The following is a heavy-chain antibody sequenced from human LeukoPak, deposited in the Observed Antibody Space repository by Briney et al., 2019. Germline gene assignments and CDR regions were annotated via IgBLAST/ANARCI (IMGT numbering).Heavy chain of an antibody. D-gene: IGHD3-22*01. CDR2: ISGSGDNT. Sequence: GGSLRLSCAASGFTFSSYAMSWVRQAPGKGLEWVSGISGSGDNTYYADSVKGRFTISRDNSKNTLYVQVNSLGTEDTAAYYRAKGSYYDSSGSFYFDYWGQGTLVTVSS. CDR1: GFTFSSYA. CDR3: AKGSYYDSSGSFYFDY. J-gene: IGHJ4*02. V-gene: IGHV3-23*01.